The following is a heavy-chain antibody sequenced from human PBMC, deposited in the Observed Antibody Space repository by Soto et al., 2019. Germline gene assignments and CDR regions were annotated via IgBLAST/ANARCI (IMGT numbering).Heavy chain of an antibody. D-gene: IGHD3-16*01. Sequence: GGSLRLSCAASGFTFDDYAMHWVRQAPGKGLEWVSGISWNSGSIGYADSVKGRFTISRDNAKNSLYLQMNSLRAEDTALYYCAKDKGLGELPQRIGYFDYWGQGTLVTVSS. V-gene: IGHV3-9*01. CDR3: AKDKGLGELPQRIGYFDY. CDR1: GFTFDDYA. J-gene: IGHJ4*02. CDR2: ISWNSGSI.